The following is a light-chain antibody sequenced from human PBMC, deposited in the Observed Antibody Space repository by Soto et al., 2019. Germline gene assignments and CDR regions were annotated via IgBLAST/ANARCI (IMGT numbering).Light chain of an antibody. Sequence: QSALTQPASVSGSPGQSITISCTGTSSDVGGYNYVSWYQQHPGKAPKLMIYDVSNRPSGVSNRFSGSKSGNTASLTISGLQAEDEADYYCSSYKSSSTLFGGGTKLTV. V-gene: IGLV2-14*01. J-gene: IGLJ2*01. CDR3: SSYKSSSTL. CDR1: SSDVGGYNY. CDR2: DVS.